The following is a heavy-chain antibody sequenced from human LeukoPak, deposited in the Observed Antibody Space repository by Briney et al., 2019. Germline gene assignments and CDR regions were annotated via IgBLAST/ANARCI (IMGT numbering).Heavy chain of an antibody. V-gene: IGHV3-7*01. D-gene: IGHD1-26*01. J-gene: IGHJ4*02. Sequence: GGSLRLSCAASGFTFSSYWMSWVRQAPGKGLEWVASISDDGGRIHYVDSVKGRFTISRDNAKNSLYLQMNNLRAEDTAMYYCARDREIRGYWGQGTLVTVSS. CDR2: ISDDGGRI. CDR3: ARDREIRGY. CDR1: GFTFSSYW.